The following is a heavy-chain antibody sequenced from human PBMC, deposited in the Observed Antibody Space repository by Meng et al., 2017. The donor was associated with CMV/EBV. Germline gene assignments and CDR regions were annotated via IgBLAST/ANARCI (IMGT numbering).Heavy chain of an antibody. Sequence: SETLSLTCTVSGGSISSYYWSWIRQPPGKGLEWIGYIYYSGSTNYNPSLKSRVTISVDTSKNQLSLKLSSVTAADTAVYYCARVAEGYYYDSSGYRPPFDYWGQGTLVTVSS. V-gene: IGHV4-59*12. D-gene: IGHD3-22*01. CDR2: IYYSGST. CDR3: ARVAEGYYYDSSGYRPPFDY. J-gene: IGHJ4*02. CDR1: GGSISSYY.